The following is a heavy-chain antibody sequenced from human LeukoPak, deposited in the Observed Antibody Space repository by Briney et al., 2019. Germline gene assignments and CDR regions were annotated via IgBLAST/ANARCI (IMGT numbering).Heavy chain of an antibody. CDR3: ARASYSYDINGWVPFDY. J-gene: IGHJ4*02. V-gene: IGHV4-61*02. Sequence: PSETLSLTCTVSGGSISSGSYYWSWIRQPAGKGLEWVGRIYTSGSTNYNPSLKSRVTISVDTSKNQFSLKLSSVTAADTAVYYCARASYSYDINGWVPFDYWGQGTLVTVSS. CDR2: IYTSGST. D-gene: IGHD3-22*01. CDR1: GGSISSGSYY.